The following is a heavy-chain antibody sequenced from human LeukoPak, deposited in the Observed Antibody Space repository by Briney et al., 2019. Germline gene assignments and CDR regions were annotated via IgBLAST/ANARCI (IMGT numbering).Heavy chain of an antibody. V-gene: IGHV3-21*01. CDR3: ARDRYSGSYSGMDV. Sequence: PGGSLRLSCAAYGFTLSSYSMNWVRQATGKGLEWVSSISSSRSYIYYADSVKGRFTISRDKAKNSLYLQMNSLGAEDTAVYYCARDRYSGSYSGMDVWGQGTTVTVSS. CDR2: ISSSRSYI. J-gene: IGHJ6*02. D-gene: IGHD1-26*01. CDR1: GFTLSSYS.